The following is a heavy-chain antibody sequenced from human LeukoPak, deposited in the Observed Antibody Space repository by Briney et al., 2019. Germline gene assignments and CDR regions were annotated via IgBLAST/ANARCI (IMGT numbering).Heavy chain of an antibody. CDR1: GFTFSSYW. Sequence: PGGSLRLSCAASGFTFSSYWMHWVRQVPGKGLVWVSHINSDGSSTNYADSVKGRFTISRDNAKNTLYLQMNSLRAEDTALYYCARARIQIWPYYYMDVWGKGTTVTVSS. J-gene: IGHJ6*03. D-gene: IGHD5-18*01. CDR2: INSDGSST. V-gene: IGHV3-74*01. CDR3: ARARIQIWPYYYMDV.